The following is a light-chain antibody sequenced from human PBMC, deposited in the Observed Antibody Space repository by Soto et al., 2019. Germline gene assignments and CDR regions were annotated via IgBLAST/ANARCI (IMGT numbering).Light chain of an antibody. Sequence: EIVLTQSPGTLSLSPGERATLCCRASQSVSSSYLAWYQQKPGQAPRLLIYGASSRATGIPDRFSGSGSGTDFTLTISRLEPEDFAVYYCQQYENSLRTFGQGTKVVIK. CDR2: GAS. CDR3: QQYENSLRT. CDR1: QSVSSSY. J-gene: IGKJ1*01. V-gene: IGKV3-20*01.